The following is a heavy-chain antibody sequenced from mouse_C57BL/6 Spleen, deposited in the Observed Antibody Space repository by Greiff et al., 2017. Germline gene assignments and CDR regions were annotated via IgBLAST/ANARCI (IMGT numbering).Heavy chain of an antibody. CDR3: ARDHAHSNVMDY. CDR1: GFTFSSYA. CDR2: ISDGGSYT. V-gene: IGHV5-4*01. D-gene: IGHD2-5*01. Sequence: EVQLQESGGGLVKPGGSLKLSCAASGFTFSSYAMSWVRQTPEKRLEWVATISDGGSYTYYPDNVKGRFTISRANAKNNLYLQMSHLKSEDTAMYYCARDHAHSNVMDYWGQGTSVTVSS. J-gene: IGHJ4*01.